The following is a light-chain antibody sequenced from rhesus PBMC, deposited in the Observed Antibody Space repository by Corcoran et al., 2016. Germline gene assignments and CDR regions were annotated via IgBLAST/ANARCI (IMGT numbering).Light chain of an antibody. J-gene: IGKJ2*01. CDR2: YAT. Sequence: ETVMMRSPATLSMSPGERATLSCRSSQSVGSTIAWYQQKPGQAPRLLIYYATRRATGIPDRFSGRGSGTDFTLPSSSLVPDDFGVYYCQKYNDWPHSFGQGTKVEIK. CDR1: QSVGST. V-gene: IGKV3S9*01. CDR3: QKYNDWPHS.